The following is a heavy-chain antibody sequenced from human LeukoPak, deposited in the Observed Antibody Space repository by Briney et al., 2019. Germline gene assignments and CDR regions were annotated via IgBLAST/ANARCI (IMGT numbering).Heavy chain of an antibody. D-gene: IGHD2-2*01. CDR1: VGSISSYY. J-gene: IGHJ5*02. CDR2: IYYSGST. V-gene: IGHV4-59*01. Sequence: SETLSLTCTVSVGSISSYYWSWIRQPPGQGLEWIGYIYYSGSTNYNPSLKSRVTISVDTSKNQFSLKLSSVPAADTAVYYCARDYRYCSSTSCYGGNWFDPWGQGTLVTVSS. CDR3: ARDYRYCSSTSCYGGNWFDP.